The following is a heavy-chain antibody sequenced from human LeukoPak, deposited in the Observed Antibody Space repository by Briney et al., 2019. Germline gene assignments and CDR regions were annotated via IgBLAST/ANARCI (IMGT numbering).Heavy chain of an antibody. Sequence: ASVKVSCKASGYTFTSYGISWVRQAPGQGLEWMGWISAYNGNTNYAQKLQGRVTMTTDTSTSTAYMELRSLRSDDTAVYYCARGKYSGSYLSSYGFDYWGQGTLVTVSS. CDR3: ARGKYSGSYLSSYGFDY. D-gene: IGHD1-26*01. V-gene: IGHV1-18*01. CDR2: ISAYNGNT. CDR1: GYTFTSYG. J-gene: IGHJ4*02.